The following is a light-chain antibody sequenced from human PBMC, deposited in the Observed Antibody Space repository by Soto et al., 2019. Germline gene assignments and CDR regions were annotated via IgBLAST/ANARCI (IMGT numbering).Light chain of an antibody. V-gene: IGLV1-44*01. Sequence: HSVLTQPPSASGTPGQRVTISCSGSISNIGSNTVNWYQQLPVTAPKLLIYSNNQRPSGVPYRFSGSKSGTSASPAISGLQSEDEADYYCAAWDDSLNGYVFGTGTKVTVL. CDR1: ISNIGSNT. CDR3: AAWDDSLNGYV. J-gene: IGLJ1*01. CDR2: SNN.